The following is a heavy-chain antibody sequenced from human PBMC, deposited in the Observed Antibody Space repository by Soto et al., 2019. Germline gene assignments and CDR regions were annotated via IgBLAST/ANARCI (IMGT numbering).Heavy chain of an antibody. CDR3: ATAVAAGTDYNYGLDG. D-gene: IGHD2-21*01. CDR2: IIPASDTD. V-gene: IGHV1-69*14. J-gene: IGHJ6*02. Sequence: QVHLVQSGAEVKKPGSSVNISCKASGGTFGTYGLNWVRQFPGQGLEWMGGIIPASDTDNYAQKFPGRVTITADKSTNIAHMQMDSLTSDDTAVYYCATAVAAGTDYNYGLDGWGQGTTVTVS. CDR1: GGTFGTYG.